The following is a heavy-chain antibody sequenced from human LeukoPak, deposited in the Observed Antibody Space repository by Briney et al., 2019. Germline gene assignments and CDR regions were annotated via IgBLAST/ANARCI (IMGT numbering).Heavy chain of an antibody. J-gene: IGHJ4*02. CDR3: ARGARKEWLSDNG. D-gene: IGHD3-3*01. CDR2: KNPDSTNT. V-gene: IGHV1-8*01. Sequence: ASVTVSCKASGYTFASYDINWVRQAPGQGLEWMGWKNPDSTNTGYAQKFQGRVTMTRDTSMSTAYMELSSLTSEDTAVYYCARGARKEWLSDNGWGQGTLVTVSS. CDR1: GYTFASYD.